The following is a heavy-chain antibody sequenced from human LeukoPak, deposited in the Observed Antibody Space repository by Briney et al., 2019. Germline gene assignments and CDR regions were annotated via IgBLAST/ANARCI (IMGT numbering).Heavy chain of an antibody. D-gene: IGHD3-22*01. Sequence: PGGTLRLSCAASGFTFSSYGMSWVRQPPGKGLEWIGNIYYGENTYYNPSLKSRVTISIDTSKNQFYLKLSSLTAADTAVYYCARGNSYYDSSGYFPWESFQHWGQGTLVTVSS. CDR1: GFTFSSYG. J-gene: IGHJ1*01. V-gene: IGHV4-38-2*01. CDR3: ARGNSYYDSSGYFPWESFQH. CDR2: IYYGENT.